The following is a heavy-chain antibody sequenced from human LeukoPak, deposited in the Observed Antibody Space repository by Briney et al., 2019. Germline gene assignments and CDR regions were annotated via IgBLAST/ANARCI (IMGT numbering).Heavy chain of an antibody. Sequence: GGSLRLSCAASGFTFGSHGMHWVRQAPGKGLEWVAVIWYDGSNKYYGDSVKGRFTISRDNSKNTLYLQMNSLRAEDTAVYYCAKLQWELLTRGDYWGQGTLVTVSS. CDR1: GFTFGSHG. J-gene: IGHJ4*02. CDR3: AKLQWELLTRGDY. D-gene: IGHD1-26*01. V-gene: IGHV3-33*06. CDR2: IWYDGSNK.